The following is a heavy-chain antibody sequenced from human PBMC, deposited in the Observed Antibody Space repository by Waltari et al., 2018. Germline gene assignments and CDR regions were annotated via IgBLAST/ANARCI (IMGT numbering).Heavy chain of an antibody. V-gene: IGHV5-51*01. CDR3: ARMCSGGSCYSTLDY. J-gene: IGHJ4*02. CDR2: IDPGYSDT. CDR1: GYSFTSYW. Sequence: EVQLVQSGAEVKKPGESLKISCKGSGYSFTSYWIGWVRQMPGKGLEWMGIIDPGYSDTRYSPALQGQVTISADKSISTAYLQWSSLKASDTAMYYCARMCSGGSCYSTLDYWGQGTLVTVSS. D-gene: IGHD2-15*01.